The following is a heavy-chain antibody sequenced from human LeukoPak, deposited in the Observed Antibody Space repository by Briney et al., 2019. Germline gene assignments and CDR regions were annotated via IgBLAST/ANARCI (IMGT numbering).Heavy chain of an antibody. V-gene: IGHV1-2*02. J-gene: IGHJ6*03. CDR1: GYTFTGYY. CDR2: INPNSGGT. Sequence: ASVKVSCKASGYTFTGYYMHWVRQASGQGLEWMGWINPNSGGTNYAQKFQGRVTMTRDTSISTAYMELSRLRSDDTAVYYCARAPYSSSSGRYYYYYYYMDVWGKGTTVTVSS. CDR3: ARAPYSSSSGRYYYYYYYMDV. D-gene: IGHD6-6*01.